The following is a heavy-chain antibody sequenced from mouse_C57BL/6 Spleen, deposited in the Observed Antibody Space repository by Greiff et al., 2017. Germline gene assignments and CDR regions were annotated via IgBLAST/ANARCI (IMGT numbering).Heavy chain of an antibody. V-gene: IGHV5-16*01. CDR3: AREYDYDGGTFDY. D-gene: IGHD2-4*01. Sequence: EVKLMESEGGLVQPGSSMKLSCTASGFTFSDYYMAWVRQVPEKGLEWVANINYDGSSTYYLDSLKSRFIISRDNAKNILYLQMSSLKSEDTATYYCAREYDYDGGTFDYWGQGTTLTVSS. CDR1: GFTFSDYY. J-gene: IGHJ2*01. CDR2: INYDGSST.